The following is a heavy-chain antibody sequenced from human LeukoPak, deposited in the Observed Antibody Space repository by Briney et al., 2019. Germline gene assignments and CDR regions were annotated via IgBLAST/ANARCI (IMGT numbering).Heavy chain of an antibody. J-gene: IGHJ4*02. Sequence: PGGSLRLSCTASGFTLITYAMSWVRQAPGKGLEWVAAIKSSDNSAYYIDSVKGRFTISRDNSKNTLFLQMNSLRAEDTAVYYCAKVVGDFNFWGQGTLVTVSS. D-gene: IGHD4-17*01. CDR1: GFTLITYA. CDR2: IKSSDNSA. V-gene: IGHV3-23*05. CDR3: AKVVGDFNF.